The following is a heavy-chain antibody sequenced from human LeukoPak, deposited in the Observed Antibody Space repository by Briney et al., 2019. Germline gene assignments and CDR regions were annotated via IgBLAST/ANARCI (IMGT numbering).Heavy chain of an antibody. CDR1: GGSISSGDYY. CDR2: IYYSGST. CDR3: ARTQGTFPDAFDI. V-gene: IGHV4-30-4*01. J-gene: IGHJ3*02. Sequence: SQTLSLTCTVSGGSISSGDYYWSWIRQPPGKGLEWIGYIYYSGSTYYNPSLKSRVTISVDTSKNQFSLRLSSVTAADTAVYYCARTQGTFPDAFDIWGQGTMVTVSS. D-gene: IGHD3-10*01.